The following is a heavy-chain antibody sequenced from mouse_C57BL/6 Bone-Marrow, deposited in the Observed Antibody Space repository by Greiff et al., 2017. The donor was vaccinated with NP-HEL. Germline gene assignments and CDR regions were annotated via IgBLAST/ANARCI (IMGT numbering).Heavy chain of an antibody. J-gene: IGHJ2*01. CDR1: GYTFTSYW. CDR2: IDPSDSYT. CDR3: ARYGGTTDGSSYDYFDY. V-gene: IGHV1-50*01. D-gene: IGHD1-1*01. Sequence: QVQLQQPGAELVKPGASVKLSCKASGYTFTSYWMQWVKQRPGQGLEWIGEIDPSDSYTNYNQKFKGKATLTVDPSSSTAYMQLSSLTSEDSAVYYCARYGGTTDGSSYDYFDYWGQGTTLTVSS.